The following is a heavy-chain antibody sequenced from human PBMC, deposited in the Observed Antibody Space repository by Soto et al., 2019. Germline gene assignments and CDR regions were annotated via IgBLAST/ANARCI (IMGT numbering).Heavy chain of an antibody. J-gene: IGHJ4*02. Sequence: QVQLVQSGAEVRKPGASVKVSCKASGYTFSDYYIHWVRQAPGQGLAWMGWINPNSGGTKYAPKFHGGVTMTRDTSITTAYMELSRLRSGDTAVYYCAREPATAKPEGVDFWGQGTLVTVSS. CDR3: AREPATAKPEGVDF. D-gene: IGHD1-1*01. CDR1: GYTFSDYY. V-gene: IGHV1-2*02. CDR2: INPNSGGT.